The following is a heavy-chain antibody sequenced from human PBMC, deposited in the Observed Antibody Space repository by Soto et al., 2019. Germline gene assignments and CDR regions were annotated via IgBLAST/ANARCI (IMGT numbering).Heavy chain of an antibody. CDR2: ISWNSGSI. D-gene: IGHD6-19*01. V-gene: IGHV3-9*01. Sequence: EVQLVESGGGSVQPGRSLRLSCVASGFTFESYAMHWVRQVPGQGLEWVSGISWNSGSIGYEDSVKGRFTISRDNAQKSLYLEMNSPRVEDTAFYYCVKDIHEQWLVSHFEYWGQGALVTVSS. CDR3: VKDIHEQWLVSHFEY. J-gene: IGHJ4*02. CDR1: GFTFESYA.